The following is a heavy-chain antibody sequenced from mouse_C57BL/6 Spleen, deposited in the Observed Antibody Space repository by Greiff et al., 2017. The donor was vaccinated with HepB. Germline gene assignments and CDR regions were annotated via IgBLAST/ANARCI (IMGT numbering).Heavy chain of an antibody. D-gene: IGHD4-1*01. CDR1: GFSLTSYG. CDR3: ARKGGWDEFAY. V-gene: IGHV2-2*01. J-gene: IGHJ3*01. Sequence: QVQLKESGPGLVQPSQSLSITCTVSGFSLTSYGVHWVRQSPGKGLEWLGVIWSGGSTDYNAAFISRLSISKDNSKSQVFFKMNSLQADDTAIYYCARKGGWDEFAYWGQGTLVTVSA. CDR2: IWSGGST.